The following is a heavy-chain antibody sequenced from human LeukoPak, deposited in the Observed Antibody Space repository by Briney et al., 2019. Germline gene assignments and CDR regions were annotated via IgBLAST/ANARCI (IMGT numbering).Heavy chain of an antibody. CDR2: IYPGDSDT. D-gene: IGHD2-15*01. CDR1: GYSFTSYW. V-gene: IGHV5-51*01. J-gene: IGHJ4*02. Sequence: GESLKISCKGSGYSFTSYWIGWVRQMPGKGLEWMGIIYPGDSDTRYSPSFQGQVTISADRSISTAYLQWNSLKASDTAMYYYARPRGYCSSGSCYSIDYWGQGTLVTVSS. CDR3: ARPRGYCSSGSCYSIDY.